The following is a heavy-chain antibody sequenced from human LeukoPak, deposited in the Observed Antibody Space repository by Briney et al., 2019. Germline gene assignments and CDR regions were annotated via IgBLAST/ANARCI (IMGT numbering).Heavy chain of an antibody. J-gene: IGHJ5*02. D-gene: IGHD6-13*01. CDR3: ARMEQQLVRDNWFDP. CDR1: GGTFRSYA. V-gene: IGHV1-69*04. Sequence: SVKVSCKASGGTFRSYAISWVRQAPGQGLEWMGRIIPIFGIANYAQKFQGRVTITADKSTSTAYMELSSLRSEDTAVYYCARMEQQLVRDNWFDPWGQGTLVTVSS. CDR2: IIPIFGIA.